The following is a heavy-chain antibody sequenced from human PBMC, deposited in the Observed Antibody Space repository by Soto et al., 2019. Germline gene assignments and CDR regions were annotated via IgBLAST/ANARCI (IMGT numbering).Heavy chain of an antibody. CDR1: GFTFSSYW. CDR2: INSDGSST. Sequence: EVQLVESGGGLVQPGGSLRLSCAASGFTFSSYWMQWVRQAPGKGLVWVSRINSDGSSTSYADSVKGRFTISRDNAKNTLYLQMNSLRAEDTAVYYCARVVSSSWYFPFDYWGQGTLVTVSS. V-gene: IGHV3-74*01. J-gene: IGHJ4*02. CDR3: ARVVSSSWYFPFDY. D-gene: IGHD6-13*01.